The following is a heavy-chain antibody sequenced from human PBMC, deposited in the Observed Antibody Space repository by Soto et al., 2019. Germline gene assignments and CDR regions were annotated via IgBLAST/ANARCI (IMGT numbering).Heavy chain of an antibody. CDR2: IYYSGST. V-gene: IGHV4-59*01. D-gene: IGHD3-9*01. J-gene: IGHJ6*02. CDR1: GGSISSYY. CDR3: ARENGLRYFDWSYGMDV. Sequence: SETLSLTCTVSGGSISSYYWSWIRQPPGKGLEWIGYIYYSGSTNYNPSLKSRVTISVDTSKNQFSLKLSSVTAADTAVYYCARENGLRYFDWSYGMDVWGQGTTVTVS.